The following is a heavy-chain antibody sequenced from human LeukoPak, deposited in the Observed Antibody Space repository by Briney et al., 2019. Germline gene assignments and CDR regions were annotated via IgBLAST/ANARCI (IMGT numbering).Heavy chain of an antibody. CDR3: AKIEYQWLVPDFDY. CDR1: DFTFSNVW. D-gene: IGHD6-19*01. Sequence: PGGSLRLSCAASDFTFSNVWMHWVRQTPGKGLVWVSRIKSDGTPIYADSVKGRFTISRDNSKNTLYLQMNSLRAEDTAVYYCAKIEYQWLVPDFDYWGQGTLVTVSS. CDR2: IKSDGTP. V-gene: IGHV3-74*01. J-gene: IGHJ4*02.